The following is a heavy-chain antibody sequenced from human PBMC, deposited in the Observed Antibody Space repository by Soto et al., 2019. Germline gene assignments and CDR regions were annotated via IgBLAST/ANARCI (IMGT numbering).Heavy chain of an antibody. CDR3: ARALRSYYFDY. CDR2: IYYNGNT. CDR1: GASISSGYY. D-gene: IGHD3-16*02. V-gene: IGHV4-31*03. Sequence: LSLTCTVSGASISSGYYWTWIRQHPGKGLEWIGYIYYNGNTFYNPSLKSRLTISLDTSKTQFSLKLSSVTAADAAVYYCARALRSYYFDYWGQGTLVTVSS. J-gene: IGHJ4*02.